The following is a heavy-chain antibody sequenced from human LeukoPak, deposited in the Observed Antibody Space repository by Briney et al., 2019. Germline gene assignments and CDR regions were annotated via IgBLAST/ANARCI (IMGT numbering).Heavy chain of an antibody. CDR1: GYSFTSYW. CDR3: ARLLVGNWNVYFEY. V-gene: IGHV5-51*01. J-gene: IGHJ4*02. D-gene: IGHD1-1*01. CDR2: IYPGDSNT. Sequence: GESLKISCQGSGYSFTSYWIGWGRQMPGKGLEWMGIIYPGDSNTRYSPSFQGQVTISADKSISTAYLQWSSLKASDTAMYYCARLLVGNWNVYFEYWGQGTLVTVSS.